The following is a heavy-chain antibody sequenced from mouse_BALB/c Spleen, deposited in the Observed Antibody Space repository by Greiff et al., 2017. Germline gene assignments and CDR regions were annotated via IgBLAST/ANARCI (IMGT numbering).Heavy chain of an antibody. CDR1: GFTFSNYW. CDR3: TRGTEYAMDY. Sequence: EVNVVESGGGLVQPGGSMKLSCVASGFTFSNYWMNWVRQSPEKGLEWVAEIRLKSNNYATHYAESVKGRFTISRDDSKSSVYLQMNNLRAEDTGIYYCTRGTEYAMDYWGQGTSVTVSS. V-gene: IGHV6-6*02. CDR2: IRLKSNNYAT. J-gene: IGHJ4*01. D-gene: IGHD2-14*01.